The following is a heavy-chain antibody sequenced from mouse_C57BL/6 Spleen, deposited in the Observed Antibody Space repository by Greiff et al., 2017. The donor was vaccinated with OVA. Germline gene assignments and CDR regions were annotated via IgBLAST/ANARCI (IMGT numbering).Heavy chain of an antibody. Sequence: VKLQESGPELVKPGASVKISCKASGYAFSSSWMNWVKQRPGKGLEWIGQIYPGDGDTNYNGKFKGKATLTADKSSSTAYMQLSSLTSEDSAVYFCARDRRWYYFDYWGQGTTLTVSS. J-gene: IGHJ2*01. D-gene: IGHD1-1*02. CDR3: ARDRRWYYFDY. CDR1: GYAFSSSW. V-gene: IGHV1-82*01. CDR2: IYPGDGDT.